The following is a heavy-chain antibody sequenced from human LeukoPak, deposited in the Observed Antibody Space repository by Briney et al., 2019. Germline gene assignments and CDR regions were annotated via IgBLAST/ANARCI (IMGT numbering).Heavy chain of an antibody. V-gene: IGHV3-7*01. CDR1: GFTFSSNL. Sequence: QTGGSLRLSCAASGFTFSSNLMSWVRQAPGKGLEWVANIKQDGSEKYYVDSVKGRFTISRDNAKNSLYLQMNSLRAEDTAVYYCAAATSTPGYSRRWYWGGDFDYWGQGTLVTVSS. D-gene: IGHD6-13*01. J-gene: IGHJ4*02. CDR2: IKQDGSEK. CDR3: AAATSTPGYSRRWYWGGDFDY.